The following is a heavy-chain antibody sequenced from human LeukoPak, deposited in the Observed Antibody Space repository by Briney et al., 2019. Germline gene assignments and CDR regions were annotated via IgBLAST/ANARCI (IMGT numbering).Heavy chain of an antibody. J-gene: IGHJ5*02. V-gene: IGHV4-59*01. CDR1: GGSISPYH. D-gene: IGHD1-1*01. Sequence: PSETLSLTCTVSGGSISPYHWGWIRQPPGKGLEWIGYIYYSGITTYNPSLKRRVTISVDTSKNQFSLKLSSVTAADTAVYYCAREGTSGTHLNWFDPWGQGTLVTVSS. CDR2: IYYSGIT. CDR3: AREGTSGTHLNWFDP.